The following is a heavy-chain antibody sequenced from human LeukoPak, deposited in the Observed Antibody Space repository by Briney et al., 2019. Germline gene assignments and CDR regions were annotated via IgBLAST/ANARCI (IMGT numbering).Heavy chain of an antibody. V-gene: IGHV4-4*07. CDR3: ARKEVTIFGVVIDY. CDR2: INASGRT. J-gene: IGHJ4*02. D-gene: IGHD3-3*01. Sequence: SETLSLTCTVSGGSINTYYWSWIRQPAGKGLEWIGRINASGRTNYNPSLKSRVTMSVDTPKNQFSLKLSSVTAADTAVYYCARKEVTIFGVVIDYWGQGTLVTVSS. CDR1: GGSINTYY.